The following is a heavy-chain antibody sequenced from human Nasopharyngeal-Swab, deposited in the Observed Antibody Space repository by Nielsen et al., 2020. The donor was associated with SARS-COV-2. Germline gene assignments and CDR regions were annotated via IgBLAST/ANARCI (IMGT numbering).Heavy chain of an antibody. CDR1: GDSVSSNSAA. D-gene: IGHD3-22*01. Sequence: SQTLSLTCAISGDSVSSNSAAWNWIRQSPSRGLEWLGRTYYRSKWYNDYAVSVKSRITINPDTSKNQFSLQLNSVTPEDTAVYYCARDGDDYYDTYDAFDIWGQGTMVTVSS. J-gene: IGHJ3*02. CDR3: ARDGDDYYDTYDAFDI. V-gene: IGHV6-1*01. CDR2: TYYRSKWYN.